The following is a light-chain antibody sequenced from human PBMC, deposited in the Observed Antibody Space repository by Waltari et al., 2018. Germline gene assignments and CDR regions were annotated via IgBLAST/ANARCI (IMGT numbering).Light chain of an antibody. CDR3: MIWHNNAVV. CDR1: SGINVGSYR. J-gene: IGLJ2*01. CDR2: YKSDSDK. V-gene: IGLV5-45*03. Sequence: QAVLTQPSSPSASPGASATLTCTLPSGINVGSYRIYWYQQKPGSPPQYLLRYKSDSDKHQDDRVTRMMDGSKDASGNAGILLISGLQSEDEADYYCMIWHNNAVVFGGGTTLTVL.